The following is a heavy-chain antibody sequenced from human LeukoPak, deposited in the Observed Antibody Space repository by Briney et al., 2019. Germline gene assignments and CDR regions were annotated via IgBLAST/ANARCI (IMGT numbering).Heavy chain of an antibody. D-gene: IGHD2-15*01. V-gene: IGHV5-51*01. CDR1: GYSFSRYW. J-gene: IGHJ4*02. Sequence: KAGESLKISCKGSGYSFSRYWIGWVRQMPGKGLEWMGIIHPGDSVIRYSPSFQGQVTISVDKSINNAFLQWNSLKASDTAMYYCAGRRYCSGGSCYGVDYWGQGTLVTVSA. CDR2: IHPGDSVI. CDR3: AGRRYCSGGSCYGVDY.